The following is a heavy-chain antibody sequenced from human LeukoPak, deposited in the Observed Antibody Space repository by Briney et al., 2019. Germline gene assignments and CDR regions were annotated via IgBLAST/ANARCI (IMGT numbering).Heavy chain of an antibody. CDR3: AKRAVGLTFDY. D-gene: IGHD1-26*01. CDR1: GLTFSTYA. V-gene: IGHV3-23*01. CDR2: ISSSGVST. Sequence: GGSLRLSCAASGLTFSTYAMSWVRQAPGKGLEWVSMISSSGVSTYYAGSAEGRFTISRDNSKNTLYLQMNSLRVEDTAVYYCAKRAVGLTFDYWGQGTLVTVSS. J-gene: IGHJ4*02.